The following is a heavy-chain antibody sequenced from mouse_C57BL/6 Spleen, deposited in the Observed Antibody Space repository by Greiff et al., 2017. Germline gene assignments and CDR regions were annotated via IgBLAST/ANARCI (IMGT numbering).Heavy chain of an antibody. Sequence: QVQLQQSGAELVRPGSSVKLSCKASGYTFTSYWMDWVKQRPGQGLEWIGNIYPSDSETHYNQKFKDKATLTVDKSSSTAYMQLSSLTSEDSAVYYCARGEDYGSSYENYFDYWGQGTTLTVSS. D-gene: IGHD1-1*01. J-gene: IGHJ2*01. V-gene: IGHV1-61*01. CDR2: IYPSDSET. CDR3: ARGEDYGSSYENYFDY. CDR1: GYTFTSYW.